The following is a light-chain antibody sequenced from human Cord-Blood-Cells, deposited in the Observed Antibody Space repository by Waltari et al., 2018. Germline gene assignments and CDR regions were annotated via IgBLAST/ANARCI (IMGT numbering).Light chain of an antibody. CDR2: DTS. CDR1: TGAVTSGHY. CDR3: LFAYSGAGV. V-gene: IGLV7-46*01. J-gene: IGLJ3*02. Sequence: QAVVTQEPSLTVSPGGTVPLTCGSSTGAVTSGHYPYWFQQKPGQAPRTLIYDTSNKHSLPPARFSCTLRAGKAALTLAVAQAEEDAEYYCLFAYSGAGVFGGGTKLTVL.